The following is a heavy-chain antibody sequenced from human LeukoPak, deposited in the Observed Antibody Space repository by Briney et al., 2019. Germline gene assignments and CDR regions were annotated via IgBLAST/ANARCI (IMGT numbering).Heavy chain of an antibody. CDR3: ARDSPITGTTYNYYYYGMDV. Sequence: ASVKVSCKASGYTFTSYGISWVRQAPGQGLEWMGWISAYNGNTNYAQKLQGRVTMTTDTSTSTAYMELRSLRSDDTAVYYCARDSPITGTTYNYYYYGMDVWGQGTTVTASS. D-gene: IGHD1-7*01. J-gene: IGHJ6*02. CDR1: GYTFTSYG. V-gene: IGHV1-18*01. CDR2: ISAYNGNT.